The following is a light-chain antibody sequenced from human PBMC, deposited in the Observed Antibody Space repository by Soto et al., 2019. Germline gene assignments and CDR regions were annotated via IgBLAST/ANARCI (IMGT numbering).Light chain of an antibody. CDR2: GAS. CDR3: QQYGTSRPVT. Sequence: EIVLTQSPGTLSLPPGERATLSCRASQSVSSSYLAWYQQKPGQAPRLLIYGASSRATGIPDRFSGSGSGTDFTLTISRLEPEDFAVYYCQQYGTSRPVTFDQGTKVEIK. V-gene: IGKV3-20*01. CDR1: QSVSSSY. J-gene: IGKJ1*01.